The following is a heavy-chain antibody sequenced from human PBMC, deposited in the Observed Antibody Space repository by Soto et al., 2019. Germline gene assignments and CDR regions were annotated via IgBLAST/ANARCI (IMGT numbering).Heavy chain of an antibody. CDR2: IIPIFGTA. CDR1: GGTFSSYA. J-gene: IGHJ3*02. D-gene: IGHD3-3*01. Sequence: SVKVSCKASGGTFSSYAISWVRQAPGQGLEWMGGIIPIFGTANYAQKFQGRVTITADESTSTAYMELSSLRSEDTAVYYCARAGFYYDFWSRYQANSFDIWGQGTMVTVS. CDR3: ARAGFYYDFWSRYQANSFDI. V-gene: IGHV1-69*13.